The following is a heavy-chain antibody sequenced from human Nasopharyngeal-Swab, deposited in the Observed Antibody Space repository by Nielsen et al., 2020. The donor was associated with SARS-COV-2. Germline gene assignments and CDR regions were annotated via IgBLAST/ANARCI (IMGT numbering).Heavy chain of an antibody. CDR2: IYYSGST. D-gene: IGHD3-3*01. J-gene: IGHJ5*02. CDR3: ARDRTIFGVVQGWFDP. Sequence: WIRQPPGKGLEWIGSIYYSGSTHYNPSLKSRVTISVDTSKNQFSLKLSSVTAADTAVYYCARDRTIFGVVQGWFDPWGQGTLVTVSS. V-gene: IGHV4-39*07.